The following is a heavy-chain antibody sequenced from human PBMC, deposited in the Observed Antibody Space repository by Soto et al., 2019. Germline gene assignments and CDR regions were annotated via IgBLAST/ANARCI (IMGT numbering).Heavy chain of an antibody. CDR2: ISSSSENI. CDR1: GVSFRDHS. Sequence: PXGSLRLSCLGAGVSFRDHSMNWVRQPPGKGLQWISYISSSSENIYYADSVKGRFTVSRDNAKNTLFLQMNSLRDDDSAIYYCARLPKGSVVTGWGHGSLVTVSS. V-gene: IGHV3-48*02. CDR3: ARLPKGSVVTG. J-gene: IGHJ4*01. D-gene: IGHD2-21*02.